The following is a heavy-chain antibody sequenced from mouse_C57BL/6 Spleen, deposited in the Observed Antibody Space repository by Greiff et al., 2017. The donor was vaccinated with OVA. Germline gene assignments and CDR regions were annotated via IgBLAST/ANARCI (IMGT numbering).Heavy chain of an antibody. CDR2: IDPETGGT. D-gene: IGHD1-1*01. J-gene: IGHJ2*01. V-gene: IGHV1-15*01. CDR1: GYTFTDYE. CDR3: TNGRDYFDD. Sequence: VQLQQSGAELVRPGASVTLSCKASGYTFTDYEMHWVKQTPVHGLEWIGAIDPETGGTAYNQKFKGKAILTADKSSSTAYMELRSLTSEDSAVYYCTNGRDYFDDWGQGTTLTVSS.